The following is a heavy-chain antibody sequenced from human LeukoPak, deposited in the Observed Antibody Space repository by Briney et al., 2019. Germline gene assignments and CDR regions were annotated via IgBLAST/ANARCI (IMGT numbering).Heavy chain of an antibody. D-gene: IGHD2-2*01. V-gene: IGHV4-30-2*01. CDR3: ARAGPQYCSSTTCYSGEFDP. CDR2: IYHSGST. J-gene: IGHJ5*02. CDR1: GGSISSGGYS. Sequence: SETLSLTCAVSGGSISSGGYSWSWIRQPPGKGLEWIGYIYHSGSTYYNPSLKSRVTISVDRSKNQFSLKLSSVTAADTAVYYCARAGPQYCSSTTCYSGEFDPWGQGPLVTV.